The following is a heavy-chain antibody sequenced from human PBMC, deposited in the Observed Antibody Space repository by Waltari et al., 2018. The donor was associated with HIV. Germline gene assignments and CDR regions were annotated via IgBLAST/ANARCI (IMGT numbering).Heavy chain of an antibody. J-gene: IGHJ4*02. D-gene: IGHD1-26*01. CDR2: MNPNSGNT. Sequence: QVQLVQSGAEVKKPGASVKVSCKASGYTFTTYDINWVRRATGHGLGWMGRMNPNSGNTGDAQKFQGRVTMTRNTSITTAHMELSSLRSDDTAVYYCARGRSGNYRGNSVVDYWGQGTLVTVSS. CDR1: GYTFTTYD. V-gene: IGHV1-8*01. CDR3: ARGRSGNYRGNSVVDY.